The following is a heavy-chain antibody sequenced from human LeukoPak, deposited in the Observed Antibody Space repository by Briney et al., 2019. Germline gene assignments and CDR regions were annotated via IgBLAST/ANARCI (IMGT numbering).Heavy chain of an antibody. J-gene: IGHJ6*03. CDR1: GGSFSGYY. Sequence: SETLSLTCAVYGGSFSGYYWSWIRQPPGKGLEWIGEINHSGSTNYNPSLKSRVTISVDTSKNQFSLKLCSVTAADTAVYYCARLHGIRQRPPFRAGYMDVWGKGTTVTVSS. D-gene: IGHD3-10*01. CDR3: ARLHGIRQRPPFRAGYMDV. V-gene: IGHV4-34*01. CDR2: INHSGST.